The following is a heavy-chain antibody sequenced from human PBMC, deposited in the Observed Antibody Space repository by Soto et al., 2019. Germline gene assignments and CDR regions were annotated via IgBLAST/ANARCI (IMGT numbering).Heavy chain of an antibody. CDR2: IRSFEHKT. D-gene: IGHD6-19*01. CDR3: AKDVYGGCYEAYDY. CDR1: GFAFSQYG. V-gene: IGHV3-23*01. Sequence: GGSLRLSCTASGFAFSQYGMSWVRQAPGKGLEWVSNIRSFEHKTNYAHTVKGRFTITIHNSKPTLSLQRNSLRAEDTAVYYWAKDVYGGCYEAYDYWRPGTLVTVS. J-gene: IGHJ4*02.